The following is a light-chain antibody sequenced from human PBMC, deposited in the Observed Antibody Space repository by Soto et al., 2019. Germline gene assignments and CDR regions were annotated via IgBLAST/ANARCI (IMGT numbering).Light chain of an antibody. CDR2: AND. Sequence: GLRQPPSVSAAPGQRVTIPCSGNNINIGDNHVSWYQHLPGTPPKLVVYANDTRPSDLTGRFSGSQSGTSAKLVITRLHTRDDAAYHSGTWDASVFCFVFG. V-gene: IGLV1-51*01. J-gene: IGLJ2*01. CDR1: NINIGDNH. CDR3: GTWDASVFCFV.